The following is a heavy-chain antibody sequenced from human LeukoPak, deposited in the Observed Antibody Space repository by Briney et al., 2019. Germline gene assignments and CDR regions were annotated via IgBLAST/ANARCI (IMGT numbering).Heavy chain of an antibody. CDR2: INPNNGDT. Sequence: ASVKVSCKASGYSFTGYYMHWVRQAPGQGLEWMGWINPNNGDTNYAHKFQGRVTMTRDTSNNTAYMELSSLRSDDTAVYYFARDALLIGWLDYWGEGTLVTVSS. J-gene: IGHJ4*02. V-gene: IGHV1-2*02. D-gene: IGHD2-21*01. CDR1: GYSFTGYY. CDR3: ARDALLIGWLDY.